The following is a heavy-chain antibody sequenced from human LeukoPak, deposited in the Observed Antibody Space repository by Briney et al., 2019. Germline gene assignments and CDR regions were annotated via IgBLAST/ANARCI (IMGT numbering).Heavy chain of an antibody. V-gene: IGHV4-59*01. CDR3: ATCGRYSGTYYDY. J-gene: IGHJ4*02. Sequence: SETLSLTCTVSGGSISSYYWSWFRQPPGKGLEWIGYIYYSGGTNYNPSLKSRVTISVDTSRNQFSLKLNSVTAADTAVYYCATCGRYSGTYYDYWGQGTLVTVSS. CDR1: GGSISSYY. CDR2: IYYSGGT. D-gene: IGHD1-26*01.